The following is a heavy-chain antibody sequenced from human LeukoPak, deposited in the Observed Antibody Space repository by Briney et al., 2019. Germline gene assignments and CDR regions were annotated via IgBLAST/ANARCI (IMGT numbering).Heavy chain of an antibody. CDR2: INPSGGST. D-gene: IGHD5-24*01. CDR1: GYTFTSYY. Sequence: GASVKVSCKASGYTFTSYYMHWMRQAPRQGLEWMGMINPSGGSTTYAQKFQRRVTMTRDTSTSTVYMELSRLRSEDTAVYYCHRNGYNWFAYWGQGTLVTVSS. J-gene: IGHJ4*02. CDR3: HRNGYNWFAY. V-gene: IGHV1-46*03.